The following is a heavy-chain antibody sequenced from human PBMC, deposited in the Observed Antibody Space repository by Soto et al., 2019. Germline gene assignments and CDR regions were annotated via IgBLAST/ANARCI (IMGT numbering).Heavy chain of an antibody. V-gene: IGHV4-4*02. CDR1: GASITGCDW. CDR2: IYHSGTT. D-gene: IGHD3-22*01. Sequence: SETLSLTCTVSGASITGCDWWSWVRQTPEKGLEWIGEIYHSGTTNYHPSLKSRVTISQDKSKNQFSLNLTSVTAADTAVYSCVRVSVVGYCDYWGRG. CDR3: VRVSVVGYCDY. J-gene: IGHJ4*02.